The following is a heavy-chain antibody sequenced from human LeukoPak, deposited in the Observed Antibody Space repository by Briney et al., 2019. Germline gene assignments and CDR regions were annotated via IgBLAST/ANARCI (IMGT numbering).Heavy chain of an antibody. V-gene: IGHV3-30*02. Sequence: GGSLRLSCAASGFTFSSYGIHCVRQAPGKGLEWVTFIRYDGGNKYYADSVKGRFTISRDNSKNTLYLQMNSLRAEDTAVYYCAKDWRYYYVDYWGQGTLVTVSS. D-gene: IGHD3-10*01. J-gene: IGHJ4*02. CDR3: AKDWRYYYVDY. CDR1: GFTFSSYG. CDR2: IRYDGGNK.